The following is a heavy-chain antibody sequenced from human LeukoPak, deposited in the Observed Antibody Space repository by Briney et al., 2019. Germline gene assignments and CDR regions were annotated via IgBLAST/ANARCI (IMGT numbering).Heavy chain of an antibody. V-gene: IGHV3-7*01. D-gene: IGHD2-2*01. CDR2: IKEDGSRK. Sequence: GGSLRLSCAASGFTFNRYWMSWVRQAPGKGLEWVANIKEDGSRKEYVNSVKGRFTISRDNAKNSLYLQMDSLRAEDTAVYYCARAHLYCSSTSCSRNAFDIWGQGTMVTVSS. CDR1: GFTFNRYW. J-gene: IGHJ3*02. CDR3: ARAHLYCSSTSCSRNAFDI.